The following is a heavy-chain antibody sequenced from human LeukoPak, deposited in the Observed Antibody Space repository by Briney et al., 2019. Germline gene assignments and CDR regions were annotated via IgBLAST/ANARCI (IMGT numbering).Heavy chain of an antibody. D-gene: IGHD3-22*01. V-gene: IGHV4-39*01. CDR3: ARIYYYDSSGYFYYFDY. CDR1: GASISSSSYY. J-gene: IGHJ4*02. CDR2: TYYSGST. Sequence: SETLSLTCTVSGASISSSSYYWGWIRQPPGKGLEWIGSTYYSGSTYNNPSLKSRVTMSVDTSKNQFSLKLTAVTAADTAVYYCARIYYYDSSGYFYYFDYWGQGTLVTVSS.